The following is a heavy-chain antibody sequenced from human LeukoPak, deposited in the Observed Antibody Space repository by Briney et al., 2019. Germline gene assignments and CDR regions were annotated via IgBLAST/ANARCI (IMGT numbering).Heavy chain of an antibody. CDR3: AREGHYDSSGYFDY. CDR2: IYSGDST. CDR1: GFTVSSNY. Sequence: GGSLRLSCAASGFTVSSNYMSWVRQAPGKGLEWVSVIYSGDSTYYADSVKGRLTISRDNSKNTLYLQMNSLRAEDTAVYYCAREGHYDSSGYFDYWGQGTLVTVSS. V-gene: IGHV3-53*01. J-gene: IGHJ4*02. D-gene: IGHD3-22*01.